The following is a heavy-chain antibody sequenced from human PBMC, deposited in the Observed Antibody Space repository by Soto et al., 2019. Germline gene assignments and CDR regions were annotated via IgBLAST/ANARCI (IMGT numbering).Heavy chain of an antibody. Sequence: QVQLVESGGGVVQPGRSLRLSCAASGFTFSSYGMHWVRQAPGKGLEWVEVIWYDGSNKYYADSVKGRFTISRDNSKNTLCLQMNSLRAEDTAVYYCARNWNYAYYYYGMDVWGQGTTVTVSS. D-gene: IGHD1-7*01. J-gene: IGHJ6*02. V-gene: IGHV3-33*01. CDR3: ARNWNYAYYYYGMDV. CDR2: IWYDGSNK. CDR1: GFTFSSYG.